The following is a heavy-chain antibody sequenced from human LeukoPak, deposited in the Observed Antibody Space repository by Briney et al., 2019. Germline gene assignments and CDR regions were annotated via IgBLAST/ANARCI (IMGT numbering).Heavy chain of an antibody. CDR1: GFTVSSDS. Sequence: GGSLRLSCTVSGFTVSSDSMSWVRQAPGKGLEWVSFIYSGGSTHYSDSVKGRFTISRDHSKNTLYLQMNSLRAEDTAIYYCAREKMDIVTPIRRSSSFHYYYYMDVWGKGTRVTVSS. CDR3: AREKMDIVTPIRRSSSFHYYYYMDV. V-gene: IGHV3-53*01. J-gene: IGHJ6*03. CDR2: IYSGGST. D-gene: IGHD5-12*01.